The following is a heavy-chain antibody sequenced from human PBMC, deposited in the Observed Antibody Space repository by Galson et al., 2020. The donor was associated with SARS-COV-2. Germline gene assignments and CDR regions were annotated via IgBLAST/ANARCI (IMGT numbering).Heavy chain of an antibody. CDR2: MNPNSGDT. Sequence: ASVKVSCKASGYTFTSYDINWVRQATGQGLEWMGWMNPNSGDTGYAQQFQGRVTMTRDSSISTAYMELSSLRSEDTAVYYCTRKEGSDFWSGYYPLGYWGQGTLVTVSS. D-gene: IGHD3-3*01. V-gene: IGHV1-8*01. CDR3: TRKEGSDFWSGYYPLGY. J-gene: IGHJ4*02. CDR1: GYTFTSYD.